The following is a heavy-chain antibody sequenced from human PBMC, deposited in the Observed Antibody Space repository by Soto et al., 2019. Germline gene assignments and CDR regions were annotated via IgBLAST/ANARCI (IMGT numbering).Heavy chain of an antibody. CDR2: INHSGST. CDR1: GGSFSGYY. J-gene: IGHJ1*01. CDR3: AAGYCSGGSCYSGEYFQH. D-gene: IGHD2-15*01. Sequence: QVQLQQWGAGLLKPSETLSLTCAVYGGSFSGYYWSWIRQPPGKGLEWIGEINHSGSTNYNPSLKSLVTISVDTSKNQFSLKLSSVTAADTAVYYCAAGYCSGGSCYSGEYFQHWGQGTLVTVSS. V-gene: IGHV4-34*01.